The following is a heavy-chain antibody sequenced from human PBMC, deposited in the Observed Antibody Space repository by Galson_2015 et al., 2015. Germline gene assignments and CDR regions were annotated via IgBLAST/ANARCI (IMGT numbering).Heavy chain of an antibody. CDR1: GFTFSSYW. J-gene: IGHJ4*02. D-gene: IGHD4-23*01. V-gene: IGHV3-30*03. Sequence: SLRLSCAASGFTFSSYWMHWVRQAPGKGLEWVAVISYDGTNKYYEDSVKGRLTISRDNSKNTLYLQMNGLRVEDTAVYYCASPRRPKVVIRGDGFDYWGQGTLVTVSS. CDR3: ASPRRPKVVIRGDGFDY. CDR2: ISYDGTNK.